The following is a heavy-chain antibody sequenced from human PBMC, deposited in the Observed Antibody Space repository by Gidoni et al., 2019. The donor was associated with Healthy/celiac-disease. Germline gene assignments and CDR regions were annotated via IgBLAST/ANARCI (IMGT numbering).Heavy chain of an antibody. CDR1: GGSISSYY. Sequence: QVQLQESGPGLVKPSETLSLTCTVSGGSISSYYWSWIRQPPGKGLEWIGYIYYSGSTNYNPSLKSRVTISVDTSKNQFSRKLSSVTAADTAVYYCARDLGPAVAATGGMDVWGQGTTVTVSS. CDR3: ARDLGPAVAATGGMDV. CDR2: IYYSGST. V-gene: IGHV4-59*01. J-gene: IGHJ6*02. D-gene: IGHD6-19*01.